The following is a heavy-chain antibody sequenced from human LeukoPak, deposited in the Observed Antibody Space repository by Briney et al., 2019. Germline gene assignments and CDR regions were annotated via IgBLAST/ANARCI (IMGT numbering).Heavy chain of an antibody. D-gene: IGHD2-15*01. CDR1: GGTFSSYA. CDR3: ARERARGGSNWFDP. J-gene: IGHJ5*02. V-gene: IGHV1-69*05. Sequence: ASVKVSCKASGGTFSSYAISWVRHAPGQGLEWMGGIIPIFGTANYAQKFQGRVTITTDESTSTAYMELSSLRSEDTAVYYCARERARGGSNWFDPWGQGTLVTVSS. CDR2: IIPIFGTA.